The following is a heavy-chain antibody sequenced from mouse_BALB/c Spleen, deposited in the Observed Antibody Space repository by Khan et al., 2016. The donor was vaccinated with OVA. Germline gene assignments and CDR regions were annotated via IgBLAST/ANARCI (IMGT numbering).Heavy chain of an antibody. Sequence: VELVESGAELVRPGASVKLSCKTSGYIFTSYWIYWVKQRPGQGLEWIARIYPGTGCTDSSEKFKGKATLTADKSSSTAYMQLSSLRSEDSAVYFCARGRYDNHAMDYWGQGTSVTVAS. D-gene: IGHD2-10*02. CDR3: ARGRYDNHAMDY. CDR2: IYPGTGCT. J-gene: IGHJ4*01. V-gene: IGHV1-76*01. CDR1: GYIFTSYW.